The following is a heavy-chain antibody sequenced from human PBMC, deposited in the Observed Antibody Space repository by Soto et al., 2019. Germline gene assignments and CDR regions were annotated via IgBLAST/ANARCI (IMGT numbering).Heavy chain of an antibody. J-gene: IGHJ4*02. CDR1: GFTVSSKS. D-gene: IGHD1-26*01. Sequence: EVQLVESGGGLVQPGGSLRLSCAASGFTVSSKSMSWVRQAPGKGLEWVSAIYSGGGTYYADSVKGRFTVSRDSSKNTLFLQMNSLRAEDTAVYYCARGVATTTSAPDNWGQGTLVTVSS. CDR3: ARGVATTTSAPDN. V-gene: IGHV3-66*01. CDR2: IYSGGGT.